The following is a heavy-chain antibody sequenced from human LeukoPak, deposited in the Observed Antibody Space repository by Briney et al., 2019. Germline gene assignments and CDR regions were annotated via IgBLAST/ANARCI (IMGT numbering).Heavy chain of an antibody. CDR3: ARDTYDSSGSLDY. Sequence: GGSLRLSCAASGFTFNNYAMTWVRQAPGKGLEWVSSISSSSTYTHYTDSVKGRFTISRDNAKNSLYLQMNSLRAEDTAIYYCARDTYDSSGSLDYWGQGTLVTVSS. CDR1: GFTFNNYA. D-gene: IGHD3-22*01. J-gene: IGHJ4*02. V-gene: IGHV3-21*01. CDR2: ISSSSTYT.